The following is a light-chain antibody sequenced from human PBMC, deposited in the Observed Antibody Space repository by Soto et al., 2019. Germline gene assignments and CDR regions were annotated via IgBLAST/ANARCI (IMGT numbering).Light chain of an antibody. CDR1: QSINTY. J-gene: IGKJ1*01. CDR3: QESYSTLWGT. CDR2: GAS. Sequence: DIQMTQSPSSLSASVGARVTITCQTSQSINTYLNWYQQKPGKAPKLLIYGASSLQSGVPLRFSGSGSGTDFTLTISSLEPEDFATYYCQESYSTLWGTCGQGTKVDI. V-gene: IGKV1-39*01.